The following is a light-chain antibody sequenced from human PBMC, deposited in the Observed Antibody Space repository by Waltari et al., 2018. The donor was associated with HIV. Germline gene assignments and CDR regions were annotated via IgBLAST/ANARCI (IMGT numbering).Light chain of an antibody. V-gene: IGKV4-1*01. J-gene: IGKJ2*01. CDR1: QSVLYSSNNKNY. CDR3: QQYYSTPYT. Sequence: DIVMTQSQDSLAVSLGERATINCKSSQSVLYSSNNKNYLAWYKQKPGQPPKLLISWVSARESGVPDRFSGSGSGTDFTLTISSLQAEDVAVYYCQQYYSTPYTFGQGTKLEIK. CDR2: WVS.